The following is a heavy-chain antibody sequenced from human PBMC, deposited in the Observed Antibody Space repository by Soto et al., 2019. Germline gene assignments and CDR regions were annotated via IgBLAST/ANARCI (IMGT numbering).Heavy chain of an antibody. CDR3: ASTLSGSSWFDY. D-gene: IGHD6-13*01. CDR1: GGTFSSYA. Sequence: SVKVSCKASGGTFSSYAISWVRQAPGQGLEWMGGIIPIFGTANYAQKFQGRVTITADESTSTAYMELSSLRSEDTAVYYCASTLSGSSWFDYWGQGTLVTVSS. V-gene: IGHV1-69*13. J-gene: IGHJ4*02. CDR2: IIPIFGTA.